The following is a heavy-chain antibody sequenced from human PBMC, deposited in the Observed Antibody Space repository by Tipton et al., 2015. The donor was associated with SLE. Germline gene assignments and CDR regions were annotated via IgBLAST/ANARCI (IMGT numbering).Heavy chain of an antibody. CDR2: IVGSDSST. J-gene: IGHJ3*02. V-gene: IGHV3-23*01. CDR3: ARSYCSGGRCNSKAFDI. CDR1: GFTFSGYT. D-gene: IGHD2-15*01. Sequence: SLRLSCAASGFTFSGYTMSWVRQAPGKGLEWVSVIVGSDSSTHYADSVKGRFTISRADFNNTLYLRMNSLRADDTAVYYCARSYCSGGRCNSKAFDIWGQGTMVTVSS.